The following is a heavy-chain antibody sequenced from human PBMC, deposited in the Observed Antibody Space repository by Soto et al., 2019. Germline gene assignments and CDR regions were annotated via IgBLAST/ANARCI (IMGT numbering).Heavy chain of an antibody. CDR3: ARVIGGVPGIFDT. CDR2: IAFDGATV. J-gene: IGHJ4*02. CDR1: AFTLSTYT. D-gene: IGHD3-16*01. Sequence: QVQVVESGGGVVQPGGSLRLSCAASAFTLSTYTMHWVRQAPGKGLEWVAVIAFDGATVYNADSVKGRFTVSRDDSKTALYLLMNILRPEDTGIYYCARVIGGVPGIFDTWDQGTLVTVSS. V-gene: IGHV3-30*04.